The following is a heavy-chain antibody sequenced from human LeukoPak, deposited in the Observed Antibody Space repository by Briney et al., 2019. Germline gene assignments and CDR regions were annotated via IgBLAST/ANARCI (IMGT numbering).Heavy chain of an antibody. CDR1: GFTFNTYG. Sequence: GGSLRLSCAASGFTFNTYGMSWVRQAPGKGLEWVSGISGSGGATYYADSVKGRFTISRDNAKNSLYLQMNSLRAEDTAVYYCAGGFRRYNYDGGVYPVYWGKETLAT. D-gene: IGHD3-22*01. V-gene: IGHV3-23*01. J-gene: IGHJ4*02. CDR3: AGGFRRYNYDGGVYPVY. CDR2: ISGSGGAT.